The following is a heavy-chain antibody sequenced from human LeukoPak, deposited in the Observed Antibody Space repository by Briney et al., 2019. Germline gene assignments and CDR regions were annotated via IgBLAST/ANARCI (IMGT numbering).Heavy chain of an antibody. CDR2: IYNSGST. CDR3: ARGRYESTRLSAYYYYYMDV. CDR1: GGSISSYY. D-gene: IGHD1-14*01. Sequence: SETLSLTCTVSGGSISSYYWSWIRQPAGKGLEWIGRIYNSGSTIYNPSLKNRVTMSVDASKNQFSLKLSSVTAADTAVYYCARGRYESTRLSAYYYYYMDVWGKGTTVTVSS. V-gene: IGHV4-4*07. J-gene: IGHJ6*03.